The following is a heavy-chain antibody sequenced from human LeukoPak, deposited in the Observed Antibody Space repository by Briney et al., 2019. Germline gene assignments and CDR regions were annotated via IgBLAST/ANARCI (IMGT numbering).Heavy chain of an antibody. CDR1: GLTFSTYA. D-gene: IGHD2-15*01. Sequence: GGSLRLSCEASGLTFSTYAMNWVRQAPGKGLEWVSYISTTGTIYYADSVRGRFTISRDNAKSSLYLQMNSLRAEDTAVYYCAKVMGYCSGGSCYPGYWGQGTLVTVSS. V-gene: IGHV3-48*03. CDR3: AKVMGYCSGGSCYPGY. J-gene: IGHJ4*02. CDR2: ISTTGTI.